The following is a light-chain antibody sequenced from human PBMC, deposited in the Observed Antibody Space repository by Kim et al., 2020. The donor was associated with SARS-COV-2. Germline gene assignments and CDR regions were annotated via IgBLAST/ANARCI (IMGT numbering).Light chain of an antibody. V-gene: IGLV1-40*01. Sequence: VTISCTGSSSSIGAGYDVHWYQQHPGTAPKLRIYGNNNRPSGVPDRFSGSKSGTSASLAITGLQAEDEADYYCQSYDSSLSGSRVFGGGTQLTVL. CDR2: GNN. CDR1: SSSIGAGYD. CDR3: QSYDSSLSGSRV. J-gene: IGLJ3*02.